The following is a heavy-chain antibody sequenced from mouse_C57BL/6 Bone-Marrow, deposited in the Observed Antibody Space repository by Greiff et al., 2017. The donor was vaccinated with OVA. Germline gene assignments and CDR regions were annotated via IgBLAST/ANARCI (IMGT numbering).Heavy chain of an antibody. J-gene: IGHJ3*01. V-gene: IGHV1-78*01. D-gene: IGHD2-3*01. CDR2: IYPRDGSS. CDR3: ARCDDGQFAY. Sequence: QVQLQQSDAELVKPGASVKISCKASGYTFTDHTIHWMKQRPEQGLEWIGDIYPRDGSSKYNEKFKGKATLTAAKSSSTAYMQLNSLTSADSAVFLGARCDDGQFAYWGQGTLVTVSA. CDR1: GYTFTDHT.